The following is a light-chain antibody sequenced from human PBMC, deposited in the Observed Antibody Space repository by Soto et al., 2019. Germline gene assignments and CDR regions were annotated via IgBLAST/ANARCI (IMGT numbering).Light chain of an antibody. J-gene: IGKJ5*01. CDR3: QQYNSFPVT. V-gene: IGKV1-5*03. CDR2: KAS. Sequence: DIQMTQSPSTLSASVGDSVTISCRASQSVSTWLAWYQQKAGKAPKVLIYKASSLESGVPSRFSGSGSGTEFTLSISSLQPDDFATYYCQQYNSFPVTFGQGTRLDIK. CDR1: QSVSTW.